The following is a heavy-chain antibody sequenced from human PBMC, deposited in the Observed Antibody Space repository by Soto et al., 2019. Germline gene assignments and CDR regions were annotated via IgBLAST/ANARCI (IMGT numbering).Heavy chain of an antibody. CDR1: GGSISSYD. D-gene: IGHD6-19*01. CDR3: ARQQWLVLNAFDI. V-gene: IGHV4-59*01. J-gene: IGHJ3*02. CDR2: IYYSGST. Sequence: SETLCLTCTVSGGSISSYDLSWIRQPPGKGLEWIGYIYYSGSTNYNPSLKSRVTISVDTSKNQFSLKLSSVTAADTAVYYCARQQWLVLNAFDIWGQGTMVTVSS.